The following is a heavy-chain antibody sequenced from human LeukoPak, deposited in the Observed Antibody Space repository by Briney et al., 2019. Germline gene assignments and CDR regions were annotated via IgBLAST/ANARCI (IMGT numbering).Heavy chain of an antibody. CDR2: ISAYNGNT. CDR3: ARGGVLLWFGESNEPFDY. Sequence: ASVKVSCKASGYTFTSYGISWVRQAPGQGLDWMGWISAYNGNTNYAQKLQGRVTITRDTSASPAYMELSSLRSEDMAVYYCARGGVLLWFGESNEPFDYWGQGTLVTVSS. CDR1: GYTFTSYG. J-gene: IGHJ4*02. V-gene: IGHV1-18*03. D-gene: IGHD3-10*01.